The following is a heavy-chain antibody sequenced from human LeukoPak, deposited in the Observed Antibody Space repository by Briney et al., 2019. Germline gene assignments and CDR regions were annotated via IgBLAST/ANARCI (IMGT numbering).Heavy chain of an antibody. CDR3: ARALYYDILTGYSRIQH. CDR2: ISGGGVST. Sequence: GGPLRLSCAASGLTFSNYAMSWVRQAPGKGLEWVSAISGGGVSTYYADSVKGHFTISRDNSKNTLYLQMNSLRTEDTAVYYCARALYYDILTGYSRIQHWGQGTLVTVSS. D-gene: IGHD3-9*01. J-gene: IGHJ1*01. V-gene: IGHV3-23*01. CDR1: GLTFSNYA.